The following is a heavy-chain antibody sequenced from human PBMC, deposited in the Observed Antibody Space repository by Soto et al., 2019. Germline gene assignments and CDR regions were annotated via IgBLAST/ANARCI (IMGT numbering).Heavy chain of an antibody. CDR3: ARGPYSNYVVDY. V-gene: IGHV4-31*03. J-gene: IGHJ4*02. CDR1: GGSINSGGYY. D-gene: IGHD4-4*01. Sequence: TLSLTCTVSGGSINSGGYYWSWIRQHPGKGLEWIGYIYYTGNTCYNPSLKSRVTISVDTSKNQFSLKLSSVTAADTAVYYCARGPYSNYVVDYWGQGTLVTVSS. CDR2: IYYTGNT.